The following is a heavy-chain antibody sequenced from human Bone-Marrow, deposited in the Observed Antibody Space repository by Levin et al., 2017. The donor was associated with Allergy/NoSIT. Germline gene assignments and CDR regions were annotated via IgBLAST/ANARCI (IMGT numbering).Heavy chain of an antibody. D-gene: IGHD3-10*01. CDR1: GFTFDDYA. J-gene: IGHJ4*02. Sequence: LSLTCAASGFTFDDYAMHWVRQAPGKGLEWVSGISWNSGSIGYADSVKGRFTISRDNAKNSLYLQMNSLRAEDTALYYCAKDIYYGSGAGGYFDYWGQGTLVTVSS. CDR3: AKDIYYGSGAGGYFDY. CDR2: ISWNSGSI. V-gene: IGHV3-9*01.